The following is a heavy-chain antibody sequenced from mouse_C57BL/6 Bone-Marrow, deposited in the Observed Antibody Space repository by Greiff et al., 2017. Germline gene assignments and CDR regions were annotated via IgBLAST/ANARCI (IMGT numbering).Heavy chain of an antibody. V-gene: IGHV1-55*01. CDR2: IYPGSGST. J-gene: IGHJ4*01. Sequence: VQLQQPGAELVKPGASVKMSCKASGYTFTSYWINWVKQRPGQGLEWIGDIYPGSGSTNYTEKFKSKATLTVDTSSSTAYMQLSSLTSEDSAVYYCARRRLGYYAMDYWGQGTSVTVSS. CDR1: GYTFTSYW. D-gene: IGHD4-1*01. CDR3: ARRRLGYYAMDY.